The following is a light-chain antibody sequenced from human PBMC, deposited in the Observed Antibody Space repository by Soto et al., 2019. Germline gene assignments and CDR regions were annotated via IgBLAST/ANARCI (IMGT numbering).Light chain of an antibody. V-gene: IGLV2-23*02. Sequence: QSALTQPASVSGSPGQSVTISCTGTSSDVGGHNLVSWLQQHPGEAPKLMIYEVSKRPSGLSNRFSGSKSGKKASLTISGLQAEDEADYYCCSYAGNNTLLFGAGTMLTVL. CDR1: SSDVGGHNL. CDR2: EVS. J-gene: IGLJ2*01. CDR3: CSYAGNNTLL.